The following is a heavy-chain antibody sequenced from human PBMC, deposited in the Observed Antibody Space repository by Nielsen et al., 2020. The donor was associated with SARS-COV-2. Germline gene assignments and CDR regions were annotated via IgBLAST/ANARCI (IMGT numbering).Heavy chain of an antibody. D-gene: IGHD4-23*01. CDR2: ISGSGGTT. CDR1: GFTFSSYA. J-gene: IGHJ4*02. CDR3: AREGDYGGNSGGLDY. Sequence: GESLKISCAASGFTFSSYALSWVRQAPGKGLEWVSAISGSGGTTYYADSVKGRFTISRDNSKNTLYLQMNSLRAEDTAVYYCAREGDYGGNSGGLDYWGQGTLVTVSS. V-gene: IGHV3-23*01.